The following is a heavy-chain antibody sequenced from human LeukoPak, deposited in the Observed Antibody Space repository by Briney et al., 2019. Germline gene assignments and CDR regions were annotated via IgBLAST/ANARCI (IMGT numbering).Heavy chain of an antibody. CDR1: GGSFSGYY. D-gene: IGHD3-10*01. CDR2: INHSGST. V-gene: IGHV4-34*01. CDR3: ARVGSGSYYTPPYHFDY. J-gene: IGHJ4*02. Sequence: SSETLSLTCAVYGGSFSGYYWSWIRQPPGKGLEWIGEINHSGSTNYNPSLKSRVTISVDTSKNQFSLKLSSVTAADTAVYYCARVGSGSYYTPPYHFDYWGQGTLVAVSS.